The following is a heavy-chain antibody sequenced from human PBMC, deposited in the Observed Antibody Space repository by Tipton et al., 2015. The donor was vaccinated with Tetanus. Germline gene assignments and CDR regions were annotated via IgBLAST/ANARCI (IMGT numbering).Heavy chain of an antibody. V-gene: IGHV4-31*03. CDR1: GGSISSGDYY. J-gene: IGHJ4*02. Sequence: TLSLTCTVSGGSISSGDYYWSWVRQRPAKGLEWIGYFYHRGFTYYNPSLKSRVTISLDTSKNQFSLNLTSVTAADTAVYYCASTSYHILTGDPTDSWGQGILVTVSS. CDR3: ASTSYHILTGDPTDS. D-gene: IGHD3-9*01. CDR2: FYHRGFT.